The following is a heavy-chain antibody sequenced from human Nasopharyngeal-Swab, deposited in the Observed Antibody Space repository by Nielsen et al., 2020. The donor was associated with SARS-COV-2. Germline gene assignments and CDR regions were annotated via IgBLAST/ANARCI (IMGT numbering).Heavy chain of an antibody. D-gene: IGHD1-1*01. J-gene: IGHJ6*02. Sequence: SETLFLTRAVYGGAFGGFYWSWIRQSPGEGLEWIGEINPSGGTDYNPSLKSRVSMSVDTSKNQVFLNLKAVTAADTGLYYCARGRRERAPRYYYYGMDVWGQGTTVSVS. CDR1: GGAFGGFY. V-gene: IGHV4-34*01. CDR2: INPSGGT. CDR3: ARGRRERAPRYYYYGMDV.